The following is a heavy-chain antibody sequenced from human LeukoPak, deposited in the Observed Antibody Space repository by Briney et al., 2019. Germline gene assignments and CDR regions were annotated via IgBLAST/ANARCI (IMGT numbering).Heavy chain of an antibody. Sequence: SETLSLTCTVSGGSVSSGSYYWSWLRQPPGTGLEWSGYIYYSGSTNYNPSLKSRVTISVDTSKNQFSLKLSSVTAADAAVYYCARGPLTIFGVVTLEYYYYGMDVWGQGTTVTVSS. CDR3: ARGPLTIFGVVTLEYYYYGMDV. V-gene: IGHV4-61*01. J-gene: IGHJ6*02. CDR1: GGSVSSGSYY. D-gene: IGHD3-3*01. CDR2: IYYSGST.